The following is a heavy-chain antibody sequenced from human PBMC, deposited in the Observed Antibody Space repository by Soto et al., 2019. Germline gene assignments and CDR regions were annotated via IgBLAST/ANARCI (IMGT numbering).Heavy chain of an antibody. D-gene: IGHD5-12*01. J-gene: IGHJ4*02. CDR3: TRLLESTIPVSRSFDS. Sequence: GGSLRLSCAASGFTFGASALQWVRQASGKGLEWLGRIGSRGESYATTYDVSVKGRFTISRDDSKKTAYLQMNSLESEDTAVYYCTRLLESTIPVSRSFDSWGQGTLVTVSS. CDR2: IGSRGESYAT. CDR1: GFTFGASA. V-gene: IGHV3-73*01.